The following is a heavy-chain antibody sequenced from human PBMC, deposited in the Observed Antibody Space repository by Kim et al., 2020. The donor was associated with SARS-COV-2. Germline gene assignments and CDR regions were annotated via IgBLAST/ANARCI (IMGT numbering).Heavy chain of an antibody. J-gene: IGHJ4*02. D-gene: IGHD2-2*02. Sequence: YADSVKGRFIISRDNAKNSLYLEMNGLRDEDTAVYYCARALLPPIYHNFDCWGRGTLVTVSS. V-gene: IGHV3-48*02. CDR3: ARALLPPIYHNFDC.